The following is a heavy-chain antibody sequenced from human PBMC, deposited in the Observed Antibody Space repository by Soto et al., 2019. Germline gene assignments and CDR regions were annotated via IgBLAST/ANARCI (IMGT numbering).Heavy chain of an antibody. Sequence: GESLKISCKGSGYSFTSYWIGWVRQMPGKGLEWMGIIYPGDSDTRYSPSFQGQVTISADKSISTAYLQWSSLKASDTAMYYCARQGYSSSWYIGSYYYYGMDVWGQGTTVTVSS. V-gene: IGHV5-51*01. CDR3: ARQGYSSSWYIGSYYYYGMDV. CDR2: IYPGDSDT. J-gene: IGHJ6*02. CDR1: GYSFTSYW. D-gene: IGHD6-13*01.